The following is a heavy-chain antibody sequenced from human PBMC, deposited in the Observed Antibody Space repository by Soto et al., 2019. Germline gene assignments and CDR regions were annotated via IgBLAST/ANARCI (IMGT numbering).Heavy chain of an antibody. D-gene: IGHD5-18*01. CDR1: GGSISSYY. CDR2: IYYSGST. V-gene: IGHV4-59*01. J-gene: IGHJ4*02. CDR3: ARVGPRRTWIHHGGYYGEPHFFDY. Sequence: QVQLQESGPGLVKPSETLSLTCTVSGGSISSYYWSWIRQPPGKGLEWIGYIYYSGSTNYNPSLKSRVTISVDTSKNQFSLKLSSVTAADTAVYYCARVGPRRTWIHHGGYYGEPHFFDYWGQGTLVTVSS.